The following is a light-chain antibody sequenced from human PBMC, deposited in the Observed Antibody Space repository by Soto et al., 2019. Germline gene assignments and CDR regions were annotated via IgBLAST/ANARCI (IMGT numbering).Light chain of an antibody. CDR1: SSDVCAYNY. CDR3: CSYVSSYTTYL. J-gene: IGLJ1*01. CDR2: DVN. Sequence: QSALTQPRSVSGSPGQSVTISCTGTSSDVCAYNYVSWYQHHPGKAPKLIIYDVNKRPSGVPDRSSGSKSGNTASLPISGLQAEDQNDYYCCSYVSSYTTYLFGTGTKHTVL. V-gene: IGLV2-11*01.